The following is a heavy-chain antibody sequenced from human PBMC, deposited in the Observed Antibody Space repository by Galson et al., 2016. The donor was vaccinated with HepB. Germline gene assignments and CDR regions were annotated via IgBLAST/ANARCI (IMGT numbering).Heavy chain of an antibody. Sequence: SLRLSCAASGFTFSSYAMHWVRQAPGKGLEWVAVMSYDGSNKYYADSVKGRFTISRDNSKNTLYLQMNSLTTEDTAVYYCARDSQKWLVRWDSEGFDNWGQGTLVTVSS. CDR1: GFTFSSYA. D-gene: IGHD6-19*01. CDR2: MSYDGSNK. V-gene: IGHV3-30-3*01. CDR3: ARDSQKWLVRWDSEGFDN. J-gene: IGHJ4*02.